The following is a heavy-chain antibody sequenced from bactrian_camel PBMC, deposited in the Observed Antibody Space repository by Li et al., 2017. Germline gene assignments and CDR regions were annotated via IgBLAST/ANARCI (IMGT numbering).Heavy chain of an antibody. CDR3: AASGSRYSHGCSDFVY. J-gene: IGHJ6*01. CDR1: ARMFTSYC. D-gene: IGHD6*01. V-gene: IGHV3S57*01. Sequence: QLVESGGGSMQAGGSLTLACKTSARMFTSYCMGWFLQAPGKEREQVASIDSDGPTFYEDSVKGRFTISRDSARSTLYLQMNSLKPEDTAMYYCAASGSRYSHGCSDFVYWGQGTQVTVS. CDR2: IDSDGPT.